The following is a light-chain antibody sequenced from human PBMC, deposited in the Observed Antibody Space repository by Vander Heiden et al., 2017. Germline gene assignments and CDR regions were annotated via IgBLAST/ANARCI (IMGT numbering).Light chain of an antibody. J-gene: IGKJ5*01. CDR3: EQDALGPT. CDR2: DAS. CDR1: QTVTTK. V-gene: IGKV3-15*01. Sequence: VMTQSPATLSLCLGERATLSCRASQTVTTKLDWYQQKPGQAPRLLIYDASTRATGIPARFSGSGSGTDFTRTISSLQSEDFAVYSCEQDALGPTFGQGTRLEIK.